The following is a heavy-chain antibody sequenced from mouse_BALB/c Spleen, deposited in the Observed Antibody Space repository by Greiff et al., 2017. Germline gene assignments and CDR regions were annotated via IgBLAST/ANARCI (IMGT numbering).Heavy chain of an antibody. V-gene: IGHV1-7*01. D-gene: IGHD2-1*01. J-gene: IGHJ3*01. CDR2: INPSTGYT. CDR1: GYTFTSYW. CDR3: ARLYYGNYFAY. Sequence: QVQLKESGAELAKPGASVKMSCKASGYTFTSYWMHWVKQRPGQGLEWIGYINPSTGYTEYNQKFKDKATLTADKSSSTAYMQLSSLTSEDSAVYYCARLYYGNYFAYWGQGTLVTVSA.